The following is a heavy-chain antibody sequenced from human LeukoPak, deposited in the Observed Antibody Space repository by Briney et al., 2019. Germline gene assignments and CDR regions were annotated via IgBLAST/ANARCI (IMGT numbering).Heavy chain of an antibody. V-gene: IGHV1-69*13. D-gene: IGHD1-1*01. CDR1: GGTFSSYA. CDR2: IIPIFGTA. J-gene: IGHJ5*02. Sequence: AVQVSCKASGGTFSSYAISWVRQAPGQGLEWMGGIIPIFGTANYAQKFQGRVTITADESTSTAYMELSSLRSEDTAVYYCASMGTESTSGTTHPSCPWGQGTLVTVSS. CDR3: ASMGTESTSGTTHPSCP.